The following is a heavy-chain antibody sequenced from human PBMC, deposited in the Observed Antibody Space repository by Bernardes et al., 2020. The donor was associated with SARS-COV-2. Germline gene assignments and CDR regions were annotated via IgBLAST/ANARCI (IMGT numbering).Heavy chain of an antibody. Sequence: VGSLRLSCADSGSTFRSSWMSWVRQAPGKGLEWVANIKQDGREKYYVDSVKGRFTISRDNAKNSLYLQMNSLRAEDTAVYYCARMYNSGIYRDAFDIWGHGTMVTASS. V-gene: IGHV3-7*01. CDR3: ARMYNSGIYRDAFDI. CDR2: IKQDGREK. CDR1: GSTFRSSW. D-gene: IGHD1-26*01. J-gene: IGHJ3*02.